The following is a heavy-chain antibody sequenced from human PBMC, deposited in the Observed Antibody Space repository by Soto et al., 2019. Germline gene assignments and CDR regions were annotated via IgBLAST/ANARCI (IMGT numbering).Heavy chain of an antibody. D-gene: IGHD6-6*01. Sequence: SETLSLTCAVYGGSFSGYYWSWIRQPPGKGLEWIGEINHSGSTNYNPSLKSRVTISVDTSKNQFSLKLGSVTAADTAVYYCARGRSRLDRGGRYSSSSNYYYGMDVWGQGTTVTVSS. CDR3: ARGRSRLDRGGRYSSSSNYYYGMDV. V-gene: IGHV4-34*01. J-gene: IGHJ6*02. CDR1: GGSFSGYY. CDR2: INHSGST.